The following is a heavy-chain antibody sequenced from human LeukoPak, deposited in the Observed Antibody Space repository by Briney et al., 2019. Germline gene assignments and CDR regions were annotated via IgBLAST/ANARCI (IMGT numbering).Heavy chain of an antibody. D-gene: IGHD3-10*01. Sequence: KPSESLSLTCAVSGPSISSSNGGRWVRQPPGEGLEWIGEINHSGSTAYNPSLKSRVTISLDTSTNQFSLKLSSVTAADTAVYYCARGLLWFGETWGQGTLVTVSS. CDR1: GPSISSSNG. CDR3: ARGLLWFGET. CDR2: INHSGST. J-gene: IGHJ5*02. V-gene: IGHV4-4*02.